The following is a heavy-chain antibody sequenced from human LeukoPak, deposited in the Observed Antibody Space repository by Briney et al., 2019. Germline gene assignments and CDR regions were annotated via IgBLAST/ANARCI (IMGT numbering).Heavy chain of an antibody. J-gene: IGHJ3*02. CDR3: ATWGLHFDI. D-gene: IGHD3-16*01. Sequence: ASVKVSCKASGYSFGAYYMYWVRQAPGQGLEWMGWIRPNSGGTNYTQKFQGRVTMTRDTSINTAYMELSRLTSDDTAVYFCATWGLHFDIWGQGTMVIVAS. V-gene: IGHV1-2*02. CDR1: GYSFGAYY. CDR2: IRPNSGGT.